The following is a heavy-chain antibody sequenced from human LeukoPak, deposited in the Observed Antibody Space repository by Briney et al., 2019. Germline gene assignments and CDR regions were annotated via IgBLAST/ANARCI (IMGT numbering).Heavy chain of an antibody. CDR2: MNPISGNT. CDR3: AREGLNMVRGVIPKEAWGWFDP. D-gene: IGHD3-10*01. J-gene: IGHJ5*02. Sequence: ASVKVSCKASGYTFTSYDINWVRQATGQGLEWMGWMNPISGNTGYAQKFQGRVTMTRNTSISTAYMELSSLRSEDTAVYYCAREGLNMVRGVIPKEAWGWFDPWGQGTLVTVSS. V-gene: IGHV1-8*01. CDR1: GYTFTSYD.